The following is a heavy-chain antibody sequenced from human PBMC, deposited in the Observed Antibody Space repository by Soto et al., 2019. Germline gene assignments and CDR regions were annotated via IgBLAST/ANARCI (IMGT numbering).Heavy chain of an antibody. D-gene: IGHD3-3*01. Sequence: PGGSLRLSCAASGFTFSSYIMNWVRQAPGKGLEWVSSISSSSSYIYYADSVKGRFTISRDNAKNSLYLQMNSLRAEDTAVYYCARDPYDRVPYGPNWFDPWGQGTLVTVSS. CDR2: ISSSSSYI. J-gene: IGHJ5*02. CDR3: ARDPYDRVPYGPNWFDP. V-gene: IGHV3-21*01. CDR1: GFTFSSYI.